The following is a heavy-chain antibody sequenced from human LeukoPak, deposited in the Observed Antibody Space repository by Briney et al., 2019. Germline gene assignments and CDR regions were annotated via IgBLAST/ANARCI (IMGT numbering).Heavy chain of an antibody. CDR3: ARSYDFWSGPPFDP. D-gene: IGHD3-3*01. J-gene: IGHJ5*02. Sequence: GASVKVSCKASGYTFTGHYMHWVRQAPGQGLEWMGWINPNSGGTKYAQKFQGRVTFTRDTSISTAYMELSRLRCDDTAVYYCARSYDFWSGPPFDPWGQGTLVTVSS. CDR1: GYTFTGHY. CDR2: INPNSGGT. V-gene: IGHV1-2*02.